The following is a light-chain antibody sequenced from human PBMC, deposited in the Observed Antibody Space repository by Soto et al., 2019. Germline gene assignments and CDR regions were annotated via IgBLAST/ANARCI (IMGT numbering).Light chain of an antibody. CDR2: DAS. CDR3: QQYNSYSPLFT. V-gene: IGKV1-5*01. J-gene: IGKJ3*01. CDR1: QSISSW. Sequence: DIQMTQSPSTLSESVGDRVTITCRASQSISSWLAWYQQKPGKAPKLLIYDASSLESGVPSRFSGSGSGTEFTLTISSLQPDDFATYYCQQYNSYSPLFTFGPGTKVDIK.